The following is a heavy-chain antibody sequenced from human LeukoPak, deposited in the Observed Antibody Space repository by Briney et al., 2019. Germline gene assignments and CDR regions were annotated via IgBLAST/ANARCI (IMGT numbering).Heavy chain of an antibody. CDR3: ARDSYYYDSSGYLTEFDY. J-gene: IGHJ4*02. V-gene: IGHV3-11*01. Sequence: GGSLRLSCAASGFTFSDDYMSWIRQAPGKGLEWVSYISSSGSTIYYADSVKGRFTISRDNAKNSLYLQMNSLRAEDTAVYYCARDSYYYDSSGYLTEFDYWGQGTLVTVSS. D-gene: IGHD3-22*01. CDR2: ISSSGSTI. CDR1: GFTFSDDY.